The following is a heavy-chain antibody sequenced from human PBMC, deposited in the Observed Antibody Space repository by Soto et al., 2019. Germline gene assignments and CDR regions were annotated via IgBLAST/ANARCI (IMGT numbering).Heavy chain of an antibody. V-gene: IGHV3-7*05. D-gene: IGHD4-4*01. CDR2: IKQDGSEK. CDR3: SRDDYSNLEVLYYYYYYGMDV. Sequence: GGSLRLSCAASGFTFSSYWMSWVRQAPGKGLEWVANIKQDGSEKYYVDSVKGRFTISRDNAKNSLYLQMNSLRAEDTAVYYCSRDDYSNLEVLYYYYYYGMDVWGQGTTVTVSS. CDR1: GFTFSSYW. J-gene: IGHJ6*02.